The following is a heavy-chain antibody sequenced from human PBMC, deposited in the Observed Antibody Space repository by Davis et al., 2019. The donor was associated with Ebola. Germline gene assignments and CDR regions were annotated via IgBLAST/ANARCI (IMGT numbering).Heavy chain of an antibody. D-gene: IGHD3-10*01. V-gene: IGHV4-61*01. Sequence: SETLSLTCTVSGGSVSSGSYYWSWLRQPPGKGLEWIGEFNHSGSTNYNPSLKSRVTISVDTSKNQFSLKLCSVTAADTAVYDWASGGGWGGHGMDVWGQGTTVTVSS. J-gene: IGHJ6*02. CDR3: ASGGGWGGHGMDV. CDR2: FNHSGST. CDR1: GGSVSSGSYY.